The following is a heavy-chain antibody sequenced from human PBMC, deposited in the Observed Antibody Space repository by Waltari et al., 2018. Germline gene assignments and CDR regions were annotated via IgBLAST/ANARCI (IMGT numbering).Heavy chain of an antibody. Sequence: QVQLQESGPGLVKPSETLSLTCTVSGYSISSGYYWGWIRQPPGKGLEWMGSIDHSGSTSYNPSLQSRFTISVDTSTIQFSLTLSSVTAADTAVYYCARHKGVPTWDYWGQGTLVTVSS. CDR3: ARHKGVPTWDY. V-gene: IGHV4-38-2*02. CDR2: IDHSGST. D-gene: IGHD2-2*01. J-gene: IGHJ4*02. CDR1: GYSISSGYY.